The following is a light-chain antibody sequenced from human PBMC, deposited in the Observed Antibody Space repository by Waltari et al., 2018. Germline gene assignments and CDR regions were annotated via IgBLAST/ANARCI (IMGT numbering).Light chain of an antibody. Sequence: EVVMTQSPVTLSVSPGERATLSCRASQNIENYLAWYQQKPGQAPRLLISAASTRATGIPARFSGSGSGTEFTLTISNMQSEDFAIYYCQQYNKWPPVTFGQGTKVEIK. CDR3: QQYNKWPPVT. CDR1: QNIENY. CDR2: AAS. V-gene: IGKV3-15*01. J-gene: IGKJ1*01.